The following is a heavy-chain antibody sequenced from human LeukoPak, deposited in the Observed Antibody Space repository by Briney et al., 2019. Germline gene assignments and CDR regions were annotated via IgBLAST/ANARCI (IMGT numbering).Heavy chain of an antibody. CDR3: AKDRSSGWYASLLYFDY. J-gene: IGHJ4*02. V-gene: IGHV3-23*01. CDR1: GFTFSSYA. Sequence: PGGSLRLSCAASGFTFSSYATSWVRQAPGKGLEWVSAISGSGGSTYYADSVKGRFTISRDNSKNTLYVQMNSLRAEDTAVYYCAKDRSSGWYASLLYFDYWGQGTLVTVSS. CDR2: ISGSGGST. D-gene: IGHD6-19*01.